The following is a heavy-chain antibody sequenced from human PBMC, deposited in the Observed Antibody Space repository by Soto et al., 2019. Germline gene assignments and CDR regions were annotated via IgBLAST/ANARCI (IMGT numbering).Heavy chain of an antibody. J-gene: IGHJ6*02. CDR3: TRSPIVVVPAERWYYYYGMDV. CDR1: GFTFSGSA. Sequence: PGGSLRLSCAASGFTFSGSAMHWVRQASGKGLEWVGRIRSKANSYATAYAASVKGRFTISRDDSKNTAYLQMNSLKTEETAVYYCTRSPIVVVPAERWYYYYGMDVWGQGTTVTVSS. D-gene: IGHD2-2*01. V-gene: IGHV3-73*01. CDR2: IRSKANSYAT.